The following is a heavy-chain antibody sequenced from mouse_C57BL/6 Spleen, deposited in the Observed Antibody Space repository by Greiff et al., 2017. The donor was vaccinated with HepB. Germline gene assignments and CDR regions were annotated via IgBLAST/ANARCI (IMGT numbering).Heavy chain of an antibody. Sequence: QVHLKQSGPELVKPGASVKISCKASGYAFSSSWMNWVKQRPGKGLEWIGRIYPGDGDTNYNGKFKGKATLTADKSSSTAYMQLSSLTSEDSAVYFCARWGYDYDWYFDVWGTGTTVTVSS. D-gene: IGHD2-4*01. J-gene: IGHJ1*03. V-gene: IGHV1-82*01. CDR3: ARWGYDYDWYFDV. CDR2: IYPGDGDT. CDR1: GYAFSSSW.